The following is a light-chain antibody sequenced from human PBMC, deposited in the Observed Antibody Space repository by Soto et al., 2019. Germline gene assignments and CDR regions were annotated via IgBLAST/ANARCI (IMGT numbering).Light chain of an antibody. CDR2: GAS. V-gene: IGKV3-20*01. Sequence: EIVLTQSPGTLSLSPGERATLSCRASQSVSSTYLGWYQQKPGQAPRLLIYGASSRATGIPDRFSGSGSGTDFTLTISRPEPEDFAVYYCQQYGSSRTFGQGTKVDIK. J-gene: IGKJ1*01. CDR1: QSVSSTY. CDR3: QQYGSSRT.